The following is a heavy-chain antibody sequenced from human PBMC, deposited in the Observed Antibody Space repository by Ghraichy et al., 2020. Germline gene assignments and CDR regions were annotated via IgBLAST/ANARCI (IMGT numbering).Heavy chain of an antibody. CDR3: AKVEFLVAAAGPPDY. J-gene: IGHJ4*02. CDR1: GFTFSSYA. V-gene: IGHV3-23*01. CDR2: ISGSGGST. Sequence: GGSLRLSCAASGFTFSSYAMSRVRQAPGKGLEWVSAISGSGGSTYYADSVKGRFTISRDNSKNTLYLQMNSLRAEDTAIYYCAKVEFLVAAAGPPDYWGQGTLVTVSS. D-gene: IGHD6-13*01.